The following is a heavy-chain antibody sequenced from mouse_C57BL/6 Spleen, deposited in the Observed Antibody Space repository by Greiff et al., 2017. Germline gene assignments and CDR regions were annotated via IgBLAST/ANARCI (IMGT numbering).Heavy chain of an antibody. CDR3: ARSLTTVVATKDYFDY. CDR2: IYPGDGDT. D-gene: IGHD1-1*01. Sequence: QVQLQQSGPELVKPGASVKISCKASGYAFSSSWMNWVKQRPGKGLEWIGRIYPGDGDTNYNGKFKGKATLTADKSSSTAYMQLSSLTSEDSAVYFCARSLTTVVATKDYFDYWGQGTTRTVSS. V-gene: IGHV1-82*01. CDR1: GYAFSSSW. J-gene: IGHJ2*01.